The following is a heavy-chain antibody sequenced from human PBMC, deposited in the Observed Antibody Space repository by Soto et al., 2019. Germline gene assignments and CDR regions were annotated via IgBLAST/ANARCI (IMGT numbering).Heavy chain of an antibody. CDR2: MPYDGTTK. CDR3: AREVLWSRYFDY. CDR1: GFIFSNYV. V-gene: IGHV3-30-3*01. J-gene: IGHJ4*02. Sequence: QVQLVESGGGVVQPGRSLRLSCAASGFIFSNYVMYWVRQAPGKGLEWVAFMPYDGTTKYYADSVKGRFTISRDNSKNTLYLQMNNLRPEDTGVYYCAREVLWSRYFDYWGQGTLVTVSS. D-gene: IGHD2-21*01.